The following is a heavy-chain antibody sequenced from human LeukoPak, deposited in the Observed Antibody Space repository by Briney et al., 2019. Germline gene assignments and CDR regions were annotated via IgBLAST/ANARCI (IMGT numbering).Heavy chain of an antibody. CDR2: IKSKTDGGTT. Sequence: GGSLRLSCAASGFTFSNAWMSWVRQAPGKGLEWVGRIKSKTDGGTTDYAAPVKGRFTISRDDSKNTLYLQMNSLKTEDTAVYYCTTVPLDFWSGYYLQFDFWGQGTLVTVSS. D-gene: IGHD3-3*01. V-gene: IGHV3-15*01. CDR3: TTVPLDFWSGYYLQFDF. J-gene: IGHJ4*02. CDR1: GFTFSNAW.